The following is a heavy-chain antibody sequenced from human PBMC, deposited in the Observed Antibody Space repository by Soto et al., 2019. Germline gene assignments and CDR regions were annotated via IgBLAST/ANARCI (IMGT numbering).Heavy chain of an antibody. V-gene: IGHV4-39*02. J-gene: IGHJ6*02. Sequence: SETLSLTCTVSGGSISRNNNYWGWIRQPPGKGLEWIGSIYYSGNTFYNPSLKSRVTIFGDTSKNHFSLKLNSVTAADTAVYYCARLYSGSYYYYYYGMDVWGQGTTVTVSS. D-gene: IGHD1-26*01. CDR1: GGSISRNNNY. CDR2: IYYSGNT. CDR3: ARLYSGSYYYYYYGMDV.